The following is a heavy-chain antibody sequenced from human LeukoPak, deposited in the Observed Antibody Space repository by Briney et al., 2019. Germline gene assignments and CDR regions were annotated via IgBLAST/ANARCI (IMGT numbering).Heavy chain of an antibody. V-gene: IGHV1-18*01. J-gene: IGHJ4*02. Sequence: ASVNVSCKASGYTFSDYGISWVRQAPGQGLEWMGWISGYNGNTNYAQKLQGRITMTTDTSTRTAYMELRSLKSDDTAVYYCGRSREGLYSGSSLDYWGQGTLVIVSS. CDR1: GYTFSDYG. D-gene: IGHD1-26*01. CDR3: GRSREGLYSGSSLDY. CDR2: ISGYNGNT.